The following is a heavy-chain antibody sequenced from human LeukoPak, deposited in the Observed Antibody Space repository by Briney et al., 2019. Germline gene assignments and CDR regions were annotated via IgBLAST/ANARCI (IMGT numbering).Heavy chain of an antibody. V-gene: IGHV1-18*01. J-gene: IGHJ6*02. Sequence: GASVKVSCKASGYTFTSYGISWVRQAPGQGLDWMGWISAYNGDTNYAQKLQGRVTMTTDTSTSTAYMELRSLRSNDTAVYYCARDINEPHSGYDWGSYYYYYGMDVWGQGTTVTVSS. D-gene: IGHD5-12*01. CDR2: ISAYNGDT. CDR3: ARDINEPHSGYDWGSYYYYYGMDV. CDR1: GYTFTSYG.